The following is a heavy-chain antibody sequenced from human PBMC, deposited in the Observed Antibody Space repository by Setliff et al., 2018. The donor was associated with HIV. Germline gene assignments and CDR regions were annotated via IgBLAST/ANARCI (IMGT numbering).Heavy chain of an antibody. CDR3: ARGSAPNIVVAASLDI. D-gene: IGHD6-19*01. V-gene: IGHV1-18*01. J-gene: IGHJ4*01. Sequence: ASVKVSCKASGYNFITFGINWVRQAPGLGLEWMGRISTYSGKTDYAEKFQGRLTMTMDTSTRTVFMELRSLTLDDTSVYYCARGSAPNIVVAASLDIWGQGTLVTVSS. CDR1: GYNFITFG. CDR2: ISTYSGKT.